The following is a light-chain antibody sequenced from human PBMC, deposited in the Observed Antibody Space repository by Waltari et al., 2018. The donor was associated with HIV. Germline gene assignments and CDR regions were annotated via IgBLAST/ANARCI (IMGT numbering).Light chain of an antibody. Sequence: QSALTQPASVSGSPGQSITISCTGTSSNVGSDAIVSWYQQHPGEAPKLIIYEVTKRPSGVSNRFSGSKSGNTASLTISGLQAEDEADYYCCSCPRSGIRYVFGTGTKVTVL. CDR2: EVT. CDR1: SSNVGSDAI. CDR3: CSCPRSGIRYV. J-gene: IGLJ1*01. V-gene: IGLV2-23*02.